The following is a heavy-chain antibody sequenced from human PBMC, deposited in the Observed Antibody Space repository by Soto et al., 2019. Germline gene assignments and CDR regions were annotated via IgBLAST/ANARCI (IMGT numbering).Heavy chain of an antibody. J-gene: IGHJ4*02. V-gene: IGHV1-18*01. CDR1: GYTFTSYG. CDR3: ASTIFGVAPSDY. Sequence: GESLKISCKASGYTFTSYGISWVRQAPGQGLEWMGWISAYNGNTNYAQKFQGRVTITADESTSTAYMELSSLRSEDTAVYYCASTIFGVAPSDYWGPGTLVTVSS. CDR2: ISAYNGNT. D-gene: IGHD3-3*01.